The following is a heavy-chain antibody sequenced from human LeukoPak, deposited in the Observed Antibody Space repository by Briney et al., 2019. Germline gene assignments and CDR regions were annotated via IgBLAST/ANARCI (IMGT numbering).Heavy chain of an antibody. CDR3: AKDRNSGGWYGELRDY. V-gene: IGHV3-23*01. J-gene: IGHJ4*02. Sequence: GGSLRLSCAAPGFTFSSYAMNWVRQAPGEGLEWVSTISGSGGSTYYADSVKGRFTISRDNSKNTLYLQMNSLRAEDTAVYYCAKDRNSGGWYGELRDYWGQGTLVTVSS. CDR2: ISGSGGST. D-gene: IGHD6-19*01. CDR1: GFTFSSYA.